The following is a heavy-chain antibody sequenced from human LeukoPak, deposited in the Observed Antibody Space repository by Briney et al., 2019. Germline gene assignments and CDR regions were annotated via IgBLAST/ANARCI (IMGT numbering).Heavy chain of an antibody. V-gene: IGHV3-21*01. CDR3: AKRHDYGEFDY. CDR2: ISTGSTYT. J-gene: IGHJ4*02. CDR1: GFTFSSYS. Sequence: PGGSLRLSCAASGFTFSSYSMNWVRQAPGEGLEWVSSISTGSTYTYYADSVKGRFTISRDNAKNSLYLQMNSLRAEDTAVYYCAKRHDYGEFDYWGQGTLATVSS. D-gene: IGHD4-17*01.